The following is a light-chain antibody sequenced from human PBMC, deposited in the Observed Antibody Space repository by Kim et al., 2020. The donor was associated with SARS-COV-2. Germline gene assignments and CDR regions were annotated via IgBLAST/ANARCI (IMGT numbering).Light chain of an antibody. V-gene: IGLV3-27*01. J-gene: IGLJ2*01. CDR2: KDN. CDR3: YSAADNNLV. Sequence: SYELTQPSSVSVSPGQTARITCSGDVLAKKYARWFQQKPGQAPILINYKDNERPSGIPERFSGSSSGTTVTLTISGAQVEDEADYYCYSAADNNLVFGGGTQLTVL. CDR1: VLAKKY.